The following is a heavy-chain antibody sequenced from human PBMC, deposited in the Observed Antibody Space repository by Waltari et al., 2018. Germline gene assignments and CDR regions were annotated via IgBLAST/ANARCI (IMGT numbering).Heavy chain of an antibody. V-gene: IGHV4-39*01. CDR2: TYYSGDG. CDR1: GGSTSRTSYY. Sequence: QLLLQESGPGLLKPSQTLSPTCSVSGGSTSRTSYYWAWIRQPPGKGLEWIGSTYYSGDGYFNPSLESRVTISVDTSKNQFSLNLASLTAKDTAVYYCARQEGQQLVLYDHWGQGVLVTVSS. CDR3: ARQEGQQLVLYDH. D-gene: IGHD6-13*01. J-gene: IGHJ4*02.